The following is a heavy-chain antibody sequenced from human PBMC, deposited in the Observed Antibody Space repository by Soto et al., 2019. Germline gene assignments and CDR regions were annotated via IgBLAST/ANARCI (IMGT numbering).Heavy chain of an antibody. CDR2: IYYSGST. Sequence: QLQLQESGPGLVKPSETLSLTCTVSGGSISSSSYYWGWIRQPPGKGLEWTGSIYYSGSTYYNPSLKSRVTISVDTSKNQFSLKLSSVTAADTAVYCCARRRRDYYGSGSSAYMDVWGKGTTVTVSS. V-gene: IGHV4-39*01. CDR3: ARRRRDYYGSGSSAYMDV. D-gene: IGHD3-10*01. CDR1: GGSISSSSYY. J-gene: IGHJ6*03.